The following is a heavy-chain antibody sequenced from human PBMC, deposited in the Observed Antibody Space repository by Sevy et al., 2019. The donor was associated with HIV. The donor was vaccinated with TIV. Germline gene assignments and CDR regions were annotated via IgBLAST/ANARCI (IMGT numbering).Heavy chain of an antibody. J-gene: IGHJ4*02. D-gene: IGHD6-13*01. CDR2: ISGSGGST. Sequence: GGSLRLSCAASGFTFSSYAMSWVRQAPGKGLEWVSAISGSGGSTYYADSVKGRFTISRDNSKNTLYLQMNSLRAEDTAVYYCAKDRRIAAAGTLVPSHYFDYWGQGTLVTVSS. CDR1: GFTFSSYA. CDR3: AKDRRIAAAGTLVPSHYFDY. V-gene: IGHV3-23*01.